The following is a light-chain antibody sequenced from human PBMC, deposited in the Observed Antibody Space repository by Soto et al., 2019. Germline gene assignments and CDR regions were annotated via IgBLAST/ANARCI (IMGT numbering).Light chain of an antibody. J-gene: IGKJ1*01. CDR1: QSISSY. V-gene: IGKV1-39*01. Sequence: DIQMTQSPSSLSASVGDRVTITCRASQSISSYLNWYQQKPGKAPKLLIYAASSLQSGVPARFSVSGSGTDFTLNISSLQPEDFATYYCQQSSTTPRTFGKGTKEEIK. CDR2: AAS. CDR3: QQSSTTPRT.